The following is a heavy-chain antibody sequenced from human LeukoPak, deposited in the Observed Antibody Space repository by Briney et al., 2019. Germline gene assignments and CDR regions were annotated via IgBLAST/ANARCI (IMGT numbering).Heavy chain of an antibody. CDR2: ISATTGIT. CDR1: GFSFSDYA. D-gene: IGHD1-26*01. Sequence: GGSLRLSCAASGFSFSDYAMSWVRQAPGKGLEWVSGISATTGITYYAESAKGRLTISRDNSKNTLYLQMNSLRAEDTALYYCARVQPPEILLPYYYYYMDVWGKGTTVTVSS. J-gene: IGHJ6*03. V-gene: IGHV3-23*01. CDR3: ARVQPPEILLPYYYYYMDV.